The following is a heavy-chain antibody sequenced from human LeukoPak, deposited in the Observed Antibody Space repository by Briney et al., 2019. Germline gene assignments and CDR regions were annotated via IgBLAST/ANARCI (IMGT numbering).Heavy chain of an antibody. Sequence: GASLKISFRGSGDPFTDTYIAWGRQLPGKGLEGLGIIYYDDSDTRYSPSFQGQVTISVDSSISTAYLQWTSLKTSDTAMYYCARFLHGNSLDYWGQGTLVTVSS. V-gene: IGHV5-51*01. CDR1: GDPFTDTY. D-gene: IGHD1-7*01. CDR3: ARFLHGNSLDY. CDR2: IYYDDSDT. J-gene: IGHJ4*02.